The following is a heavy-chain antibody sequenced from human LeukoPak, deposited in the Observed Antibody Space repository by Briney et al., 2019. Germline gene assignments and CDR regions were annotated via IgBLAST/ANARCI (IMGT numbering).Heavy chain of an antibody. D-gene: IGHD5-18*01. Sequence: RSQTLSLTCAISGDSVSSNSAAWNWIRQSPSRGLEWLGRTYYRSKWYNDYAVSVKSRITINPDTSKNQFSLQLNSVTPEDTAVYYCARGHGYSYGYPYYYYGMDVWGQGTTVTVSS. CDR3: ARGHGYSYGYPYYYYGMDV. CDR2: TYYRSKWYN. CDR1: GDSVSSNSAA. J-gene: IGHJ6*02. V-gene: IGHV6-1*01.